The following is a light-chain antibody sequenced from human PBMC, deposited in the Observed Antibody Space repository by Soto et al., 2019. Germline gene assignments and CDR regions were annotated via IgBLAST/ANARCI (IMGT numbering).Light chain of an antibody. V-gene: IGKV3-11*01. CDR2: DAS. Sequence: EIMLTQSPATLSLSPGERATLPCRASQTVSSYLLWYQQKPGQAPRLLIYDASNRAPGTPARFSGSGSETDFTLTISSLEPEDFAVYYCQQRMNWPLTFGQGTRLEI. J-gene: IGKJ5*01. CDR1: QTVSSY. CDR3: QQRMNWPLT.